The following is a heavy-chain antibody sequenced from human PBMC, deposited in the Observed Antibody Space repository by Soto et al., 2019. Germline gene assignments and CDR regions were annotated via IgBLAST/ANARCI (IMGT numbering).Heavy chain of an antibody. D-gene: IGHD5-12*01. Sequence: SETLSLTCAVYGGSFSGYYWSWIRQPPGKGLEWIGEINHSGSTNYNPSLKSRVTISVDTSKNQFSLKLSSVTAADTAVYYCARAGNKGDGYKTDYWGQGTLVTVSS. CDR3: ARAGNKGDGYKTDY. V-gene: IGHV4-34*01. J-gene: IGHJ4*02. CDR1: GGSFSGYY. CDR2: INHSGST.